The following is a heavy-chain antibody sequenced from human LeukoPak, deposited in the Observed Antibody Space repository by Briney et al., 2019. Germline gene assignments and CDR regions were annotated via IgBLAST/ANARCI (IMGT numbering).Heavy chain of an antibody. CDR2: IRESGTSV. V-gene: IGHV3-48*03. J-gene: IGHJ4*02. D-gene: IGHD1-26*01. Sequence: GGSLRLSCAVSGFTANNYEMMWVRQAPGKGLEWISYIRESGTSVYADSVKGRFAVSRDNAKNSVYLEMNGLRVEDTAVYYCARDGVGVGSTKLDYWGQGTLVTVSS. CDR1: GFTANNYE. CDR3: ARDGVGVGSTKLDY.